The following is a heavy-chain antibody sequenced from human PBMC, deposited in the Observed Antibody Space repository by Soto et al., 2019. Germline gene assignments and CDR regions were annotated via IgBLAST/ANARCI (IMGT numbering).Heavy chain of an antibody. J-gene: IGHJ6*02. Sequence: KVSCKASGYTFTSYGISWVRQAPGQGLEWMGWISAYNGNTNYAQKLQGRVTMTTDTSTSTAYMELRSLRSDDTAVYYCARIGYCSSTSCYALYYYYYYGMDVWGQGTTVTVSS. CDR1: GYTFTSYG. V-gene: IGHV1-18*01. CDR3: ARIGYCSSTSCYALYYYYYYGMDV. CDR2: ISAYNGNT. D-gene: IGHD2-2*01.